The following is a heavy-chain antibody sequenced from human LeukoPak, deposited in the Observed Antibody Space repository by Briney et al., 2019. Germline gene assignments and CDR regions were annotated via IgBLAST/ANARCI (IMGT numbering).Heavy chain of an antibody. Sequence: SETLSLTCTVSGGSISSYYWSWIRQPPGKGLEWIGYIYYSGSTNYNPSLKSRVTISVDTSKNQFSPKLSSVTAADTAVYYCAKTREGFDYWGQGTLVTVSS. V-gene: IGHV4-59*01. CDR2: IYYSGST. CDR3: AKTREGFDY. J-gene: IGHJ4*02. D-gene: IGHD5-24*01. CDR1: GGSISSYY.